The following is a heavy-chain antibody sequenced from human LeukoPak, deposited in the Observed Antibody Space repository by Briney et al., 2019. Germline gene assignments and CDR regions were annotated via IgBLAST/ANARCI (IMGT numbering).Heavy chain of an antibody. Sequence: ASVKVSCKASGGTFSSYAISWVRQAPGQGLEWMGWINPNSGGTNYAQKFQGRVTMTRDTSISTAYMELSRLRSDDTAVYYCARDSNYDYYYMDVWGKGTTVTVSS. CDR2: INPNSGGT. CDR1: GGTFSSYA. V-gene: IGHV1-2*02. CDR3: ARDSNYDYYYMDV. D-gene: IGHD4-11*01. J-gene: IGHJ6*03.